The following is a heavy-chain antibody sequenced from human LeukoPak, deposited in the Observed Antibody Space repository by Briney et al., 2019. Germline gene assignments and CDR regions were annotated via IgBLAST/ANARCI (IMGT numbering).Heavy chain of an antibody. Sequence: KPSETLSLTCAVYGGSFSGCYWSWIRQPPGKGLEWIGEINHSGSTSYNPSLKSRVTISVDTSKNQFSLKLSSVTAADTAVYYCARLHYYDSSGYYRFSFDYWGQGTLVTVSS. CDR3: ARLHYYDSSGYYRFSFDY. CDR1: GGSFSGCY. V-gene: IGHV4-34*01. CDR2: INHSGST. D-gene: IGHD3-22*01. J-gene: IGHJ4*02.